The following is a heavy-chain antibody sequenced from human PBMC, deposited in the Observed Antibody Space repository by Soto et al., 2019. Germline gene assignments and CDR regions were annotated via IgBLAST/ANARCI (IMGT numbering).Heavy chain of an antibody. V-gene: IGHV1-69*08. CDR1: GGTFSSYT. D-gene: IGHD3-10*01. CDR3: ARDGGGSGSYYQFYYFDY. J-gene: IGHJ4*02. Sequence: QVQLVQSGAEVKKPGSSVKVSCKASGGTFSSYTISWVRQAPGQGLEWMGRFIPIHGIANYPQKCQGRVTITANKSTSTAYMELSSLRSDDTAVYYWARDGGGSGSYYQFYYFDYWGQGTLVTVSS. CDR2: FIPIHGIA.